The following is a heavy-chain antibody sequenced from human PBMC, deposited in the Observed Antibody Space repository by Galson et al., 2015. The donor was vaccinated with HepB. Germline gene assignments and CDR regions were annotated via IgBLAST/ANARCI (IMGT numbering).Heavy chain of an antibody. Sequence: SLRLSCAASGFTFSDHYMDWVRQAPGKGLEWVGRTRNKANSYITEYAASVKGRFTISRDDSKNSLYLQMNSLKTEDTAVYYCARDRNSGWWWDYWGQGTLVTVSS. J-gene: IGHJ4*02. CDR2: TRNKANSYIT. CDR3: ARDRNSGWWWDY. V-gene: IGHV3-72*01. CDR1: GFTFSDHY. D-gene: IGHD6-19*01.